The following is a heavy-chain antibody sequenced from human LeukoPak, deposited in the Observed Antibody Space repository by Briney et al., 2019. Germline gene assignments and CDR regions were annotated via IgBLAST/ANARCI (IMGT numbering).Heavy chain of an antibody. V-gene: IGHV4-4*07. CDR2: IYTSGST. CDR1: GGSISSYY. D-gene: IGHD6-13*01. CDR3: ARDDWYSSSWPGAFDI. J-gene: IGHJ3*02. Sequence: PWETLSLTCTVSGGSISSYYWSWIRQPAGKGLEWIGRIYTSGSTNYNPSLKSRVTMSVDTSKNQFSLKLSSVTAADTAVYYCARDDWYSSSWPGAFDIWGQGTMVTVSS.